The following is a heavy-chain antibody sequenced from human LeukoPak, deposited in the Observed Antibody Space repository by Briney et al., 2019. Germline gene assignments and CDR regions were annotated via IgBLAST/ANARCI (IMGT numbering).Heavy chain of an antibody. Sequence: GGSLRLSCAASGFTFSSYAMHWVRQAPGKGLEWVAVISYDGSNKYYADSVKGRFTISRDNPKNTLDLQMNSLRAEDTAVYYCARDLCSSTSCYGRTSYYYYGMDVWGQGTTVTVSS. J-gene: IGHJ6*02. CDR3: ARDLCSSTSCYGRTSYYYYGMDV. D-gene: IGHD2-2*01. V-gene: IGHV3-30*04. CDR2: ISYDGSNK. CDR1: GFTFSSYA.